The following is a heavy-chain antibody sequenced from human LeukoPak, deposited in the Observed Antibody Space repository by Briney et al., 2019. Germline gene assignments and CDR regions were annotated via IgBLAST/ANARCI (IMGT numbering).Heavy chain of an antibody. CDR2: IIHMFGST. CDR1: GGTFNNYA. Sequence: ASVKVSCKASGGTFNNYAISWVRQAPGQGLEWMGGIIHMFGSTSYAQKFQGRITITADESTRTAWMELSSLRSEDTAVYYCAISSSGYTYGYVSGWFDPWGQGTLVTVSS. V-gene: IGHV1-69*01. J-gene: IGHJ5*02. CDR3: AISSSGYTYGYVSGWFDP. D-gene: IGHD5-18*01.